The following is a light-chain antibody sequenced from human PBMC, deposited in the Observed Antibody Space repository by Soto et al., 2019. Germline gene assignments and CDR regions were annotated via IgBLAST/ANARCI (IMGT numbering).Light chain of an antibody. J-gene: IGKJ4*01. CDR3: QQRSDWPST. CDR2: DAS. V-gene: IGKV3-11*01. CDR1: QSVGSY. Sequence: EIVLTQSPATLSLSPGDRATLSCRASQSVGSYLGWYQKRPGQAPRFLLYDASNRATGIPARFSGSGSGTDFTLTLRSLEPEDFAVYYCQQRSDWPSTFGGVTKVEIK.